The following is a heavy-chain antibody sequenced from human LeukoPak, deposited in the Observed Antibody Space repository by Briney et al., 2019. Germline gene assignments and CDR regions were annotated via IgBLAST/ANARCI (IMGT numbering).Heavy chain of an antibody. Sequence: SETLSLTCTVSSYSISSGFYWGWIRQPPGKGLEWIGSIHHSGSTYYSPSLKSRLTISVDTSKNQFSLMLTSVTAADTAVYYCARDLPGQYGFDIWGQGTMVTVSS. D-gene: IGHD1-14*01. J-gene: IGHJ3*02. CDR2: IHHSGST. CDR3: ARDLPGQYGFDI. V-gene: IGHV4-38-2*02. CDR1: SYSISSGFY.